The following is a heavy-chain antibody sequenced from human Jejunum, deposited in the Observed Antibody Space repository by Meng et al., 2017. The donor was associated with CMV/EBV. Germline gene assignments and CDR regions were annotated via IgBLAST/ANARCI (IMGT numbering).Heavy chain of an antibody. CDR3: ARDADYGDSDFDH. CDR2: IFASGST. J-gene: IGHJ4*02. Sequence: VSGGSISSNKYYWSWIRQPAGKGLEWIGRIFASGSTNYNPSLKGRVTISLDTSKNQFSLKLTSVTAADTAIYYCARDADYGDSDFDHWGQGTLVTVSS. V-gene: IGHV4-61*02. CDR1: GGSISSNKYY. D-gene: IGHD4-17*01.